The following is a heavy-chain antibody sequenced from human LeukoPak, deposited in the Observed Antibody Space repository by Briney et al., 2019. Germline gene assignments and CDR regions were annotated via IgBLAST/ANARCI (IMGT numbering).Heavy chain of an antibody. CDR1: GFTFSSYA. J-gene: IGHJ4*02. V-gene: IGHV3-23*01. CDR3: AKVTNKRLVLGLDYSDY. CDR2: ISGSGGST. D-gene: IGHD6-19*01. Sequence: GVSLRLSCAASGFTFSSYAMSWVRQAPGKGLEWVSAISGSGGSTYYADSVKGRFTISRDNSKNTLYLQMNSLRAEDTAVYYCAKVTNKRLVLGLDYSDYWGQGTLVTVSS.